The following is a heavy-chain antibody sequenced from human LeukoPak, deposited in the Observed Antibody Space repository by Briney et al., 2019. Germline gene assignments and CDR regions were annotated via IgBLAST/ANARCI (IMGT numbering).Heavy chain of an antibody. CDR3: AKDPAGINYYDSSGFENWFDP. V-gene: IGHV3-23*01. CDR2: ISGSGGST. CDR1: GFTFSSYA. J-gene: IGHJ5*02. Sequence: GGSLRLSCAASGFTFSSYAMSWVRQAPGKGLEWVSAISGSGGSTYYADSMKGRFTISRDNSKNTLYLQMNSLRAEDTAVYYCAKDPAGINYYDSSGFENWFDPWGQGTLVTVSS. D-gene: IGHD3-22*01.